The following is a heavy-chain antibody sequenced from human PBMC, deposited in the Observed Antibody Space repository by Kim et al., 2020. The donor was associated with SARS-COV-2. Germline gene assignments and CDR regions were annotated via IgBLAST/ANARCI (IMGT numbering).Heavy chain of an antibody. J-gene: IGHJ4*02. Sequence: KFQGRVTITADESTSTAYMELSSLRSEDTAVYYCARWHYYDSSGYFYFDYWGQGTLVTVSS. V-gene: IGHV1-69*01. D-gene: IGHD3-22*01. CDR3: ARWHYYDSSGYFYFDY.